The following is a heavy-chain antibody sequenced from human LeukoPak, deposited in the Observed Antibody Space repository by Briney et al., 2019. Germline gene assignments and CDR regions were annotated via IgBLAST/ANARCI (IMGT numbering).Heavy chain of an antibody. CDR2: IRCKAYGGTT. CDR1: GFTFGDYA. J-gene: IGHJ4*02. Sequence: PGRSLRLSCTASGFTFGDYAMSWVRQAPGKGLEWVGFIRCKAYGGTTEYAASVKGRFTISRDDSKSIAYLQMNSLKIEDTAVYYCTRDVYHYDSSLPGYWGQGTLVTVSS. D-gene: IGHD3-22*01. V-gene: IGHV3-49*04. CDR3: TRDVYHYDSSLPGY.